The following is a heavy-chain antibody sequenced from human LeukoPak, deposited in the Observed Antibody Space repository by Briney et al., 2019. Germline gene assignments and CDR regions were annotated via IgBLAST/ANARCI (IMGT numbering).Heavy chain of an antibody. J-gene: IGHJ6*02. CDR1: GFTFSNYE. CDR2: ISSSGSTI. Sequence: GSLRLSCAASGFTFSNYEMNWVRQAPGKGLEWISYISSSGSTIYYADSVKGRFTISRDNAKNSLYLQMNSLRVEDTAVYYCARASAPPSYYYYYGMDVWGQGTTVTVSS. CDR3: ARASAPPSYYYYYGMDV. V-gene: IGHV3-48*03.